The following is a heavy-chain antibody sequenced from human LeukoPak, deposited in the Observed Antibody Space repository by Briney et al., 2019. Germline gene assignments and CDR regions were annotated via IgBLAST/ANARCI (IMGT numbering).Heavy chain of an antibody. V-gene: IGHV3-30*18. CDR1: VFTFSSYG. Sequence: PGRTLRLSCAASVFTFSSYGMHWVRQAPGKGLEGVADISYDGSNKYYADSVKRRFTISRDNSTNTVYLQMNSLGAEDTAVYYCAKDLGYGSGSYFLYYYGMDVWGQGTTVTVSS. CDR2: ISYDGSNK. CDR3: AKDLGYGSGSYFLYYYGMDV. J-gene: IGHJ6*02. D-gene: IGHD3-10*01.